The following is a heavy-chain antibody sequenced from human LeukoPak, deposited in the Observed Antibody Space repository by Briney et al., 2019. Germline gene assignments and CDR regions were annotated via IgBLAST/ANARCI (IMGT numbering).Heavy chain of an antibody. CDR1: GGSISSGGYY. Sequence: SETLSLTCTVSGGSISSGGYYWSWIRQPPGKGLEWIGYIYHSGSTYYNPSLKSRVTISVDRSKNQFSLKLSSVTAADTAVYYCARDVYCSSTSCLDYWGQGTLVTVSS. CDR3: ARDVYCSSTSCLDY. D-gene: IGHD2-2*01. J-gene: IGHJ4*02. V-gene: IGHV4-30-2*01. CDR2: IYHSGST.